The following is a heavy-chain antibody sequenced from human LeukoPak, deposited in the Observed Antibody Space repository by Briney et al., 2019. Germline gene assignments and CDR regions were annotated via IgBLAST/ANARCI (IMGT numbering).Heavy chain of an antibody. D-gene: IGHD4-17*01. CDR3: ARDSSTTVTGAFDI. CDR1: GFTFSSCW. V-gene: IGHV3-7*05. CDR2: IKQDGSEK. Sequence: GGSLRLSCTASGFTFSSCWMSWVRQAPGKGLEWVANIKQDGSEKYYVDSVKGRFTISRDNSKNSLFLQMNSLRAEDTAVYYCARDSSTTVTGAFDIWGQGTMVTVSS. J-gene: IGHJ3*02.